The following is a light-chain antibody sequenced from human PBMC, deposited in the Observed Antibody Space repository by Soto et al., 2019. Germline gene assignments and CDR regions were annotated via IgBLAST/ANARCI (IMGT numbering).Light chain of an antibody. Sequence: EIVMMQSPRTLSLSPGEGATLSCRASQSVSTKLAGYQQIHGRASRLLPYGASTRATGIPAMFSGSGSGTEFTLAISSLQSEDFAVYYCQQYNDWPQTFGLGTKVESK. J-gene: IGKJ1*01. CDR1: QSVSTK. CDR3: QQYNDWPQT. CDR2: GAS. V-gene: IGKV3-15*01.